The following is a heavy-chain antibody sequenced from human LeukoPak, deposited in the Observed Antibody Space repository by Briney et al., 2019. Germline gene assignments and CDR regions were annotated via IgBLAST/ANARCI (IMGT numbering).Heavy chain of an antibody. Sequence: PGRSLRLSCTASGFTFGDYAMSWVRQAPGKGLEWVGFIRSKAYGGTTEYAASVKGRFTISRDDSKNIAYLQMNSLKTEDTAVYYCTRDPGYCSSTSCHNWFDPWGQGTLVTVSS. CDR1: GFTFGDYA. CDR2: IRSKAYGGTT. V-gene: IGHV3-49*04. D-gene: IGHD2-2*03. CDR3: TRDPGYCSSTSCHNWFDP. J-gene: IGHJ5*02.